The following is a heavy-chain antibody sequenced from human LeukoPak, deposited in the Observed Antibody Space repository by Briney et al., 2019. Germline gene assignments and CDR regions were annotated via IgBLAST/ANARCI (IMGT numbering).Heavy chain of an antibody. Sequence: SQTLSLTCTVSGGSISSGGYYWSWIRQHPGKCLEWIGYIYYSGSTYYNPSLKSRVTISVDTSKNQFSLKLSSVTAADTAVYYCARTRVATGADYWGQGTLVTVSS. D-gene: IGHD2-21*02. CDR2: IYYSGST. CDR3: ARTRVATGADY. V-gene: IGHV4-31*03. CDR1: GGSISSGGYY. J-gene: IGHJ4*02.